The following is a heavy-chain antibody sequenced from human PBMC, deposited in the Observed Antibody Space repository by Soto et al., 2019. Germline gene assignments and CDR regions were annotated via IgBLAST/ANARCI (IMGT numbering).Heavy chain of an antibody. Sequence: EVQLVESGGGLVKPGGSLRLSCAGSGFTFSSYTMTWVRQAPGKGLEWVSSISSGSTYIYYADSVKGRFTISRDNAKNSLYLQMNSLRAEDTAVYYCASVPGIAVSGDFAYWGQGTLVTVSS. D-gene: IGHD6-19*01. V-gene: IGHV3-21*01. CDR1: GFTFSSYT. CDR3: ASVPGIAVSGDFAY. CDR2: ISSGSTYI. J-gene: IGHJ4*02.